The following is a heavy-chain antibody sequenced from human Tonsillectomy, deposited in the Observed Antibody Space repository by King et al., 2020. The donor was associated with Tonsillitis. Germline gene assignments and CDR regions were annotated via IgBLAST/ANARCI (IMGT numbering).Heavy chain of an antibody. CDR1: GYTFTTYW. V-gene: IGHV5-51*03. J-gene: IGHJ5*02. D-gene: IGHD3-10*01. CDR3: ARLGSADPYNWFDP. CDR2: IYPGDSDT. Sequence: EVQLVESGAEVKKPGESLKISCKGSGYTFTTYWIGWVRQIPGKGLEWMGIIYPGDSDTTYSPSFQGQVTISADKSINTAYLQWSSLKASDTAMYYCARLGSADPYNWFDPGGQGTLVTVSS.